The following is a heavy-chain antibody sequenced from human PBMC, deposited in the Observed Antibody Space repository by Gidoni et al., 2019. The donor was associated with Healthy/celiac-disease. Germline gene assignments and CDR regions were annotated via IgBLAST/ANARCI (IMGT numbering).Heavy chain of an antibody. D-gene: IGHD3-3*01. CDR3: ARDHPIFGVVRPDYYYYMDV. CDR1: GGSISSGSYY. J-gene: IGHJ6*03. V-gene: IGHV4-61*02. Sequence: QVQLQESGPGLVKPSQTLSLTCTVSGGSISSGSYYWSWIRQPAGKGLEWIGRIYTSGSTNYNPSLKSRVTMSVDTSKNQFSLKLSSVTAADTAVYYCARDHPIFGVVRPDYYYYMDVWGKGTTVTVSS. CDR2: IYTSGST.